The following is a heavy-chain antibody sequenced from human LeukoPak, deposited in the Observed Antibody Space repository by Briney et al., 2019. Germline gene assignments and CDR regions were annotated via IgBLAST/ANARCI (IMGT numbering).Heavy chain of an antibody. CDR2: ISYVGNNK. CDR1: GFTFSNYG. D-gene: IGHD6-13*01. CDR3: AKDGDIAAAGYYFDY. Sequence: GTSLRLSCAASGFTFSNYGMHWVRQAPGKGLEWVAVISYVGNNKYHADSVKGRFTVSRDNSKNTLYLQMNSLRAEDTAVYYCAKDGDIAAAGYYFDYWGQGTLVTVSS. V-gene: IGHV3-30*18. J-gene: IGHJ4*02.